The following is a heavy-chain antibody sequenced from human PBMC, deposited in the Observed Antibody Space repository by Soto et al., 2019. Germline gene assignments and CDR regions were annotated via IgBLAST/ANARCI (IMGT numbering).Heavy chain of an antibody. CDR1: GFTFSSYS. CDR3: ARGDYGDYRDDY. Sequence: EVQLVESGGGLVKPGGSLRLSFAASGFTFSSYSMNWVRQAPGKGLEWVSSISSSSSYIYYADSVKGRFTISRDNAKNSLYLQMNSLRAEDTAVYYCARGDYGDYRDDYWGQGTLVTVSS. D-gene: IGHD4-17*01. CDR2: ISSSSSYI. V-gene: IGHV3-21*01. J-gene: IGHJ4*02.